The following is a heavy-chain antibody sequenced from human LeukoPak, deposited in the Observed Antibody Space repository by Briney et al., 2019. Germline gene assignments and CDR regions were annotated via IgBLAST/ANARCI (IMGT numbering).Heavy chain of an antibody. CDR2: IYTSGST. CDR3: ARVAGYFDSRGYFDY. CDR1: GGSISSYY. Sequence: PETLSLTCTVSGGSISSYYWSWIRQPAGKGLEWIGRIYTSGSTNYNPSLKSRVTMSVDTSKNQFSLKLSSVTAADTAVYYCARVAGYFDSRGYFDYWGQGTLVTVSS. J-gene: IGHJ4*02. D-gene: IGHD3-9*01. V-gene: IGHV4-4*07.